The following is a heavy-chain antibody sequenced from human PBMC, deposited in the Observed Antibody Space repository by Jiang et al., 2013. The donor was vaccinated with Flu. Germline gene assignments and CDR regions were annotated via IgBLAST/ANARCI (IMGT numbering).Heavy chain of an antibody. Sequence: GAEVKKPGASVKVSCKASGYTFTGYYMHWVRQAPGQGLEWMGWINPNSGGTNYAQKFQGRVTMTRDTSISTAYMELSRLRSDDTAVYYCARDGGPYYHDSPDAFDIWGQGTMVTVSS. V-gene: IGHV1-2*02. CDR3: ARDGGPYYHDSPDAFDI. J-gene: IGHJ3*02. CDR1: GYTFTGYY. D-gene: IGHD3-22*01. CDR2: INPNSGGT.